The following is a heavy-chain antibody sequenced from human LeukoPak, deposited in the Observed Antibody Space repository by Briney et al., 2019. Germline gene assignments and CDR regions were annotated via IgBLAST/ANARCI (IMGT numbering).Heavy chain of an antibody. CDR2: ISAHDGTR. J-gene: IGHJ3*02. Sequence: ASVKVSCKASGYTFTNYGITWVRQAPGQGLEWMGWISAHDGTRNYALKHEDRVTMTTDTSTSTGYMELRSLRSDDTAVYYCARDRWSSSSSEGTFDIWGQGTMVIVSS. D-gene: IGHD6-6*01. CDR1: GYTFTNYG. CDR3: ARDRWSSSSSEGTFDI. V-gene: IGHV1-18*01.